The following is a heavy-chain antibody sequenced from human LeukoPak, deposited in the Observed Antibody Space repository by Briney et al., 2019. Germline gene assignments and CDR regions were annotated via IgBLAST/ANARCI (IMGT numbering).Heavy chain of an antibody. CDR2: ISSNGGST. V-gene: IGHV3-64D*06. CDR3: VKDKERYSSNWYFDY. J-gene: IGHJ4*02. D-gene: IGHD6-19*01. Sequence: PGGSLRLSCSVSGFTFINYAMHWVCQAPGKGLEYVSAISSNGGSTNYADSVKGRFTISRDNSKNTLYLQMSSLRAEDTAVYYCVKDKERYSSNWYFDYWGQGTQVTGSS. CDR1: GFTFINYA.